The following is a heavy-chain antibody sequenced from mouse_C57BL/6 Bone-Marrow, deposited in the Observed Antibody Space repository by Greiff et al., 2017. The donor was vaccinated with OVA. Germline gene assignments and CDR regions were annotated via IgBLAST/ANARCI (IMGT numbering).Heavy chain of an antibody. V-gene: IGHV1-64*01. D-gene: IGHD2-3*01. Sequence: VQLQQPGAELVKPGASVKLSCKASGYTFTSYWMHWVKQRPGQGLEWIGMIHPNSGSTNYNEKFKSKATLTVDKSSSTAYMQLSSLTSEDSAVYYCARSDGYYVLDCWGEGTTLTVSS. CDR2: IHPNSGST. CDR3: ARSDGYYVLDC. CDR1: GYTFTSYW. J-gene: IGHJ2*01.